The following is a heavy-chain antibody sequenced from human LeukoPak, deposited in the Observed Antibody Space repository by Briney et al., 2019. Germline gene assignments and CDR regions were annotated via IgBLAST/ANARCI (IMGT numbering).Heavy chain of an antibody. CDR2: THHSGKT. D-gene: IGHD1-1*01. J-gene: IGHJ6*02. CDR3: ARLSPLERTGSSYYHALDV. Sequence: SETLSLTCTVSGGSISSYHWSWIRQPPGKGLDWIGYTHHSGKTNYNPSLQSRVSISIDTSKNQFSLKLTSVTAADTAVYYCARLSPLERTGSSYYHALDVWGQGTTVTVSS. CDR1: GGSISSYH. V-gene: IGHV4-59*01.